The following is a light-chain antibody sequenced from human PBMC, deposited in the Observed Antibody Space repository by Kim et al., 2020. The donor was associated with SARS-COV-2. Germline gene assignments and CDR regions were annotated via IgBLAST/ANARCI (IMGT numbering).Light chain of an antibody. CDR3: QQYGSSPRFT. CDR2: GAS. Sequence: PGERATLSCRASQSVSSSYLDWYQQKPGQAPRLLIYGASSRATGIPDRFSGSGSGTDFTLTISRLEPEDFAVYYCQQYGSSPRFTFGPGTKVDIK. V-gene: IGKV3-20*01. J-gene: IGKJ3*01. CDR1: QSVSSSY.